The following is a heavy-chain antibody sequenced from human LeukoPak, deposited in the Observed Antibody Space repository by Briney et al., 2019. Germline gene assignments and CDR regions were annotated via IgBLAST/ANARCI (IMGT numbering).Heavy chain of an antibody. D-gene: IGHD1-14*01. V-gene: IGHV3-11*01. CDR2: ISSSGSTI. CDR3: ARDLDNDFVY. CDR1: GFTVTSNY. Sequence: GGSLRLSCAVSGFTVTSNYMSWIRQAPGKGLEWVSYISSSGSTIYYADSVKGRFTISRDNAKNSLYLQMNSLRAEDTAVYYCARDLDNDFVYWGQGTLVTVSS. J-gene: IGHJ4*02.